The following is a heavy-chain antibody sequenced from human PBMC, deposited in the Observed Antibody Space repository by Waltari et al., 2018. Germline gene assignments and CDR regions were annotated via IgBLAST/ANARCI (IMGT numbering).Heavy chain of an antibody. CDR1: GGSFSGYY. D-gene: IGHD4-17*01. V-gene: IGHV4-34*01. J-gene: IGHJ4*02. CDR3: ARGKVTTVVTPRSYFDY. Sequence: QVQLQQWGAGLLKPSETLSLTCAVYGGSFSGYYWSWIRQPPGKGLEWIGEINHSGRTNYNPALKSRVTISVDTSKNQFSLKLSSVTAADTAVYYCARGKVTTVVTPRSYFDYWGQGTLVTVSS. CDR2: INHSGRT.